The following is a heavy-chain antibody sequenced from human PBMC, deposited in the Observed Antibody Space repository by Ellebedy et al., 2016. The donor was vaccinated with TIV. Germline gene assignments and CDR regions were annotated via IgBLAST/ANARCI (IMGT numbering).Heavy chain of an antibody. V-gene: IGHV4-38-2*02. CDR3: ARGPDLYNFDAFDI. CDR2: IYHSGST. D-gene: IGHD1-20*01. CDR1: GYSISSGYS. Sequence: SETLSLTCTVSGYSISSGYSWGWIRQPPGKGLEWIGSIYHSGSTHYNPSLKSRVRTSLDTSKNQFSLKLSSVTAADSAVYYCARGPDLYNFDAFDIWGQGTMVTVSS. J-gene: IGHJ3*02.